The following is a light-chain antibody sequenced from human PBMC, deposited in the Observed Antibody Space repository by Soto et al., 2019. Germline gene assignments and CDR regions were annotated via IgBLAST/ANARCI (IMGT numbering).Light chain of an antibody. CDR1: QSVSSY. J-gene: IGKJ4*01. CDR3: HQRSHWLT. CDR2: DAS. Sequence: EIVLTQSPATLSLSPGERATLSCRASQSVSSYLAWYQQKPGQAPMLLIYDASTRATGIPARFSGSGSGTDFTLTSSSLEPEDFAVYYCHQRSHWLTFGGGTKVEIK. V-gene: IGKV3-11*01.